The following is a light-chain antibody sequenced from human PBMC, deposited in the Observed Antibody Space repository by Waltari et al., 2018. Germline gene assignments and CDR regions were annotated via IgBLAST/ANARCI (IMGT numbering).Light chain of an antibody. Sequence: QSALTQPASVSGSPGQSITISCAGTRSDLGAYNYVSWYQLHPGKAPKLIIYGVTNRPSGVSTRFSGSKSGNTASLTISGLQADDEADYYCSSYTRSSSLYVFGGGTTVTV. V-gene: IGLV2-14*01. J-gene: IGLJ1*01. CDR3: SSYTRSSSLYV. CDR2: GVT. CDR1: RSDLGAYNY.